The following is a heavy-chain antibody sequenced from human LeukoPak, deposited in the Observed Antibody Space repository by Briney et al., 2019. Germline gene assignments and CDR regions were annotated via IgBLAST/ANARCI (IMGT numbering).Heavy chain of an antibody. Sequence: GGSLRLSCAASGFRFNTYWLSWVRQAPGKGLEWVADIKEDGSKTYYVDSLKGRFTISRDNAKNSLYLQMNSLRAEDTAVYYCARDSTLYCNDGSCHWGFDLWGQGTVVTVSS. V-gene: IGHV3-7*01. CDR2: IKEDGSKT. CDR3: ARDSTLYCNDGSCHWGFDL. D-gene: IGHD2-15*01. J-gene: IGHJ3*01. CDR1: GFRFNTYW.